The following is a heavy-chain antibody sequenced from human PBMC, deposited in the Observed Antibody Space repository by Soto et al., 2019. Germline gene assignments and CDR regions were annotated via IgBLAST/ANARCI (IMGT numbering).Heavy chain of an antibody. V-gene: IGHV4-34*01. Sequence: QVQLQQWGAGLLKPSETLSLTCAVYGGSFSGYYWSWIRQPPGKGLEWIGEINHSGSTNYNPSLKSRVPISVDTSKNQFSLKLSSVTAADTAVYYCARGPTPPYGRAVSWFDPWGQGTLVTVSS. D-gene: IGHD4-17*01. CDR1: GGSFSGYY. J-gene: IGHJ5*02. CDR3: ARGPTPPYGRAVSWFDP. CDR2: INHSGST.